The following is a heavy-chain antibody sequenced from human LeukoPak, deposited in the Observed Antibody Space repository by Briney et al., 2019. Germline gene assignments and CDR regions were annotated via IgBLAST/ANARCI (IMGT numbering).Heavy chain of an antibody. V-gene: IGHV1-46*03. D-gene: IGHD2-21*02. CDR2: INPSGGST. Sequence: ASVKVSCKASGYAFTSYYMHWVRQAPGQGLEWMGIINPSGGSTSYAQKFQGRVTMTRDTSTSTVYMELSSLRSEDTAVYYCARDRSSVGDDWYSDLWGRGTLVTVPS. CDR3: ARDRSSVGDDWYSDL. CDR1: GYAFTSYY. J-gene: IGHJ2*01.